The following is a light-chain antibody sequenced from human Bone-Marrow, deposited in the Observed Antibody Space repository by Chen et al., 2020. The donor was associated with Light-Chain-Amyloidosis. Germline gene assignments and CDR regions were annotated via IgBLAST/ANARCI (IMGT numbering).Light chain of an antibody. CDR1: QSVNNH. J-gene: IGKJ3*01. CDR2: GAS. Sequence: EIVMTQSPVTLSVSPGEGATLSCRASQSVNNHLAWYQQKPGQTPRLLIYGASTRAPATPTRISGSGSGTEFTLTISSLKSEDVAVYYCQQYYDWPTFGPGTKVHI. V-gene: IGKV3-15*01. CDR3: QQYYDWPT.